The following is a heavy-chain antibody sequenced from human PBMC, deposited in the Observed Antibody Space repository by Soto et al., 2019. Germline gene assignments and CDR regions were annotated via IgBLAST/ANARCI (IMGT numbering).Heavy chain of an antibody. Sequence: QVQLVESGGGLVKPGGSLRLSCAASGFTFSDYYKSWIRQAPGKGLEWVSYISSSGSTIYYADSVKGRFTISRDNAKNSLYLQMNSLRAEDTAVYYCASGDIVVVVAATEAFDIWGQGTMVTVSS. CDR3: ASGDIVVVVAATEAFDI. D-gene: IGHD2-15*01. CDR2: ISSSGSTI. V-gene: IGHV3-11*01. J-gene: IGHJ3*02. CDR1: GFTFSDYY.